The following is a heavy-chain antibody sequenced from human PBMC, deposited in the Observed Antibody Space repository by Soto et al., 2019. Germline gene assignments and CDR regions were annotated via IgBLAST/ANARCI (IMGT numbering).Heavy chain of an antibody. J-gene: IGHJ5*02. Sequence: PSETLSLTCTVSGGSISSSSYYWGWIRQPPGKGLEWIGSFYYSGSTYYNPSLKSRVTISVDTSKNQFSLKLSSVTAADTAVYYCARLIYDYVWGSSPPNWFDPWGQGTLVTVSS. D-gene: IGHD3-16*01. V-gene: IGHV4-39*01. CDR2: FYYSGST. CDR1: GGSISSSSYY. CDR3: ARLIYDYVWGSSPPNWFDP.